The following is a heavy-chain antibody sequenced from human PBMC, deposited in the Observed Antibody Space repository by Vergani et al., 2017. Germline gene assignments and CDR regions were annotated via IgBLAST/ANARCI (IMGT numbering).Heavy chain of an antibody. CDR2: IIPIFGTA. D-gene: IGHD2-2*01. CDR1: GGTFSSYA. V-gene: IGHV1-69*12. J-gene: IGHJ6*02. Sequence: QVKLVQSGAEVKKPGSSVKVSCKASGGTFSSYAISWVRQAPGQGLEWMGGIIPIFGTANYAQKFQGRVTITADESTSTAYMELSSLVSEDTAVYYCARDSRALSIVVVPAAHPMDVWGQGTTVTVSS. CDR3: ARDSRALSIVVVPAAHPMDV.